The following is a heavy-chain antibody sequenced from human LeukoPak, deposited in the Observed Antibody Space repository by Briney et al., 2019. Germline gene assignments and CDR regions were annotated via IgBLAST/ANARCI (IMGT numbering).Heavy chain of an antibody. V-gene: IGHV3-73*01. D-gene: IGHD3-10*01. CDR2: IRSKANNYAT. CDR3: TRRTLYGSGNIDAFDI. CDR1: GFTFSGSA. J-gene: IGHJ3*02. Sequence: PGGSLRLSCAASGFTFSGSAMHWVRQASGKGLEWVGRIRSKANNYATAYAASGKGRFTISRDDSRNTAYLRMNSLKTEDTAVYYCTRRTLYGSGNIDAFDIWGQGTMVTVSS.